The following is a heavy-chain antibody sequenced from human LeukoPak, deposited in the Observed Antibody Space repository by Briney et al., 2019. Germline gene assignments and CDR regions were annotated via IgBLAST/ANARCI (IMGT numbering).Heavy chain of an antibody. CDR2: INPNSGGT. CDR1: GYTFTGYY. J-gene: IGHJ3*02. V-gene: IGHV1-2*04. Sequence: GASVKVSCKASGYTFTGYYMHWVRQAPGQGLEWMGWINPNSGGTNYAQKFQGWVTMTRDTSVSTAYMELSRLRSDDTAVYYCARERIAVAGTGAFDIWGQGTMVTVSS. CDR3: ARERIAVAGTGAFDI. D-gene: IGHD6-19*01.